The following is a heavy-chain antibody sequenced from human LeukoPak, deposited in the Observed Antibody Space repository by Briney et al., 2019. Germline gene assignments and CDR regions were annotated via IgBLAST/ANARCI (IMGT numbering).Heavy chain of an antibody. CDR1: GFTFSSYA. J-gene: IGHJ4*02. D-gene: IGHD3-9*01. V-gene: IGHV3-23*01. Sequence: GGSLRLSCAASGFTFSSYAMSWVRQAPGKGLEWVSAVSGSGGSTYYADSVKGRFTISRDNSKNTLYLQMNSLRAEDTAVYYCAKDHYHYDILTGSFDYWGQGTLVTVSS. CDR3: AKDHYHYDILTGSFDY. CDR2: VSGSGGST.